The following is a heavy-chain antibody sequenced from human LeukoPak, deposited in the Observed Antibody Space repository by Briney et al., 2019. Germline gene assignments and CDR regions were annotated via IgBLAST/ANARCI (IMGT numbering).Heavy chain of an antibody. Sequence: GGSLRLSCAASGFTFITYGMNWVRQAPGKGLEWVANIKEDGSEKYYVDSVKGRFTISRDNAKNSLYLQMNSLRAEDMALYYCAKDIRSSSTRGFDYWGQGTLVTVSS. D-gene: IGHD6-6*01. CDR1: GFTFITYG. CDR2: IKEDGSEK. V-gene: IGHV3-7*03. CDR3: AKDIRSSSTRGFDY. J-gene: IGHJ4*02.